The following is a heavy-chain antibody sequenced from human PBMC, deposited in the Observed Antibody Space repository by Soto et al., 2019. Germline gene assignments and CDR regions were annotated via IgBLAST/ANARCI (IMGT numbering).Heavy chain of an antibody. CDR1: GFTFSSYG. J-gene: IGHJ3*02. CDR2: ISYDGSNK. V-gene: IGHV3-30*03. Sequence: GGSLRLSCAASGFTFSSYGMHWVRQAPGKGLEWVAVISYDGSNKYYADSVKGRFTISRDNSKNTLYLQMNSLRAEDTVVYYCATSPYNWNYVVDAFDIWGQGTMVTVSS. D-gene: IGHD1-7*01. CDR3: ATSPYNWNYVVDAFDI.